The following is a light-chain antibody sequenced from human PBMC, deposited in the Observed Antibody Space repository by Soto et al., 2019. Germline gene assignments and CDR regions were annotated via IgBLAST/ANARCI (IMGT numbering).Light chain of an antibody. CDR2: AAS. CDR3: QQYNSAPWT. CDR1: QGISNY. Sequence: IQMTQSPSSLSASVGDRVTITCRASQGISNYLAWYQQNPGKVPKLLIYAASTLQSGVPSRFSGRGSGTDFTLTISSRQPEGVANYYCQQYNSAPWTFGQGTKVEIK. V-gene: IGKV1-27*01. J-gene: IGKJ1*01.